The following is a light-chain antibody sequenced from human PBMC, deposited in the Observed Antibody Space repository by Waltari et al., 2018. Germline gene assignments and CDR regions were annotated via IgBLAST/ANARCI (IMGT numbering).Light chain of an antibody. CDR3: AAWDDILSGYV. V-gene: IGLV1-47*01. CDR2: WND. J-gene: IGLJ1*01. CDR1: SPNIGSNY. Sequence: QSVLTPPPSASGTPGQPVTISSSGISPNIGSNYLSRLQQVPGPAPRTLNSWNDQRPSGVPDRFSGSKSGTSGSLAISGLRSEDEGDYYCAAWDDILSGYVFATGTRVTVL.